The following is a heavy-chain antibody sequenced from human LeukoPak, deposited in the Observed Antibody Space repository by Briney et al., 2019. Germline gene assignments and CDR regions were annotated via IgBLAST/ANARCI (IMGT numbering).Heavy chain of an antibody. CDR1: GITLSNYG. J-gene: IGHJ4*02. CDR3: AKGSYGIDY. V-gene: IGHV3-23*01. CDR2: ISDSGGRT. Sequence: GGSLRLSCAVSGITLSNYGMSWVRQAPGKGLEWVAGISDSGGRTNYADSVKGRFTISRDNAKNSLYLQMNSLRAEDTALYYCAKGSYGIDYWGQGTLVTVSS. D-gene: IGHD5-18*01.